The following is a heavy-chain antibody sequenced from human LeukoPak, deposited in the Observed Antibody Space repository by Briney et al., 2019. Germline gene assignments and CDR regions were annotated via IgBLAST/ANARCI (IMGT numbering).Heavy chain of an antibody. V-gene: IGHV4-4*07. Sequence: SETLSLTCSVSGASITRYYWTWIRQPVGKGLEWFGRLYTNGTVNYNPSLRSRVTMSRDTSRNQFSLKLTSVTAADTAVYYCARLLGSSGYAGDWYFDLWGPGALVTASS. D-gene: IGHD3-22*01. CDR3: ARLLGSSGYAGDWYFDL. CDR2: LYTNGTV. CDR1: GASITRYY. J-gene: IGHJ2*01.